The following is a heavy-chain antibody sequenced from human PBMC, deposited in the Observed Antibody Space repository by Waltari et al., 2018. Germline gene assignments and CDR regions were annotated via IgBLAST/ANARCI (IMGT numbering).Heavy chain of an antibody. J-gene: IGHJ4*02. CDR3: ATAYDFWSGSSSVDY. D-gene: IGHD3-3*01. V-gene: IGHV3-74*01. Sequence: EVQLVESGGGLVQPGGSLRLSCAASGFTFSSYWMHWVRQAPGKGLVWGSRINSDGSSTSYADSVKGRFTISRDNAKNTLYLQMNSLRAEDTAVYYCATAYDFWSGSSSVDYWGQGTLVTVSS. CDR2: INSDGSST. CDR1: GFTFSSYW.